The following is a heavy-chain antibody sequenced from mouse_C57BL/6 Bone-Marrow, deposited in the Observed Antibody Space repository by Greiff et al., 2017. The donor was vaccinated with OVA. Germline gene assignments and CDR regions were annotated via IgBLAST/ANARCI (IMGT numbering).Heavy chain of an antibody. Sequence: VMLVESGPGLVQPSQSLSITCTVSGFSLTSYGVHWVRQSPGKGLEWLGVIWSGGSTDYNAAFISRLSISKDNSKSQVFFKMNSLQADDTAIYYCAIITTVVADWYFDVWGTGTTVTVSS. V-gene: IGHV2-2*01. D-gene: IGHD1-1*01. CDR2: IWSGGST. CDR1: GFSLTSYG. J-gene: IGHJ1*03. CDR3: AIITTVVADWYFDV.